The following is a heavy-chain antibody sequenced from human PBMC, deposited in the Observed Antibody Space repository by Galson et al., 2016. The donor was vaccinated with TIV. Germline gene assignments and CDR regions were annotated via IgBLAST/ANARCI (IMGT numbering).Heavy chain of an antibody. CDR1: GGSIGSGGYY. CDR3: ARGIIDYSRKSATYYFDY. V-gene: IGHV4-31*03. CDR2: IYDSGSA. D-gene: IGHD4-11*01. Sequence: TLSLTCTVSGGSIGSGGYYWSWIRQHPGKGLEWIGNIYDSGSAYYNPSLKSRVVVSMETSKNEFSLRLSSVTAADTAVYFCARGIIDYSRKSATYYFDYWGQGTPVTVSS. J-gene: IGHJ4*02.